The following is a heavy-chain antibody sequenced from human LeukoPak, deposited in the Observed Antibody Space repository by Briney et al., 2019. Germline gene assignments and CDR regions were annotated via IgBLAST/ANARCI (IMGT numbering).Heavy chain of an antibody. CDR1: GFTFSDYS. V-gene: IGHV3-21*01. D-gene: IGHD3-9*01. Sequence: GGSLRLSCAASGFTFSDYSMNWVCQAPGKGLEWVSSISSSSTYIYYADSVKGRFTVSRDNARNSLYLQMNSLRAEDTAVYYCARGGRSTYFDWSPDYWGQGTLVTVSS. CDR2: ISSSSTYI. J-gene: IGHJ4*02. CDR3: ARGGRSTYFDWSPDY.